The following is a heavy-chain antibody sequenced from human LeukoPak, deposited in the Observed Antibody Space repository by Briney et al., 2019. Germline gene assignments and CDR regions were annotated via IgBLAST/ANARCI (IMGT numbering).Heavy chain of an antibody. CDR3: ARVLFNSGYDS. CDR1: GYTFTGAY. Sequence: ASVKVSCKASGYTFTGAYMHWVRQAPGQGLEWVGWINPNSGETKFAPKFQGRVTMTRDTSLSTAFMDLGGLRSDDTAVYYCARVLFNSGYDSWGQGSLVTVSA. D-gene: IGHD4-23*01. J-gene: IGHJ5*01. CDR2: INPNSGET. V-gene: IGHV1-2*02.